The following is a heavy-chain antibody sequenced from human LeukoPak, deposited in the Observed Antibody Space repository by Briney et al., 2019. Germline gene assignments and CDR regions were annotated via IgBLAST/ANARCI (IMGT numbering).Heavy chain of an antibody. V-gene: IGHV3-66*01. D-gene: IGHD3-22*01. Sequence: GGSLRLSCAASGFTVSSNYMSWVRQAPGKGLEWVSVIYSGGSTYYADSVKGRFTISRDNSKNTLYLQMNSLRAEDTAVYYCASPSPLDYDSSGYYGAFDIWGQGTMVTVSS. J-gene: IGHJ3*02. CDR3: ASPSPLDYDSSGYYGAFDI. CDR2: IYSGGST. CDR1: GFTVSSNY.